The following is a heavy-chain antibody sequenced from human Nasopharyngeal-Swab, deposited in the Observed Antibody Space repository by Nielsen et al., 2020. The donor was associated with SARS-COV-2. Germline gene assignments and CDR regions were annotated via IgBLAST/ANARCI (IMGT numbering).Heavy chain of an antibody. Sequence: GESLKISCATSGFTFSSYAMHWVRQAPGKGLEWVAVISNDGSDKFYADSVKGRFYISRDTSRSAVYLQMNSLRAEDTALYYCARADRGGSYFSQYYYYMDVWGTGTTVTVSS. CDR1: GFTFSSYA. CDR3: ARADRGGSYFSQYYYYMDV. CDR2: ISNDGSDK. D-gene: IGHD1-26*01. J-gene: IGHJ6*03. V-gene: IGHV3-30*03.